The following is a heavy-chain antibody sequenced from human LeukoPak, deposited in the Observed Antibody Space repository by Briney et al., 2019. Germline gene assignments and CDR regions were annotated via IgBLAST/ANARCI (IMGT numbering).Heavy chain of an antibody. D-gene: IGHD3-9*01. CDR3: ARGTYYYILTGYLPLDY. Sequence: GGSLRLSCAASGVTFSSYAMHWVRQAPGQGLEWVAVISYDGSNKYYADSVKGRFTISRDNSKNTLYLQMNSLRAEDTAVYYCARGTYYYILTGYLPLDYWGQGTLVTVSS. V-gene: IGHV3-30-3*01. J-gene: IGHJ4*02. CDR2: ISYDGSNK. CDR1: GVTFSSYA.